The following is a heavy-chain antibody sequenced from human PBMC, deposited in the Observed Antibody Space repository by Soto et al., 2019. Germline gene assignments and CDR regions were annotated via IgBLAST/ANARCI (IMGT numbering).Heavy chain of an antibody. CDR2: LTAGGERT. D-gene: IGHD3-16*01. J-gene: IGHJ6*04. Sequence: EGQLLESGGDLVQPGGSLRLSCAASGFSFSDFAMGWVRQAPGKGLEWVSALTAGGERTYYADSVKGRFTVPRDNSKNTPDPPMRSLGGEAKALYFCAKDLKLFGFYGDVVGNGTTVTVSS. CDR1: GFSFSDFA. V-gene: IGHV3-23*01. CDR3: AKDLKLFGFYGDV.